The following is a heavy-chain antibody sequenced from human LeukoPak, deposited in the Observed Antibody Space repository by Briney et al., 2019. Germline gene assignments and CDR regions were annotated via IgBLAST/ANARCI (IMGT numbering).Heavy chain of an antibody. V-gene: IGHV3-21*01. J-gene: IGHJ4*02. CDR1: GFTFSSYS. Sequence: PGGALRLSCAASGFTFSSYSMNWVRQAPGKGLEWVSSISGSSSYIYYADSVKGRFTISRDNAKNSLYLQINSLRAEDTAVYYCARIDLGIAAAGSYYFDYWGQGTLVTVPS. D-gene: IGHD6-13*01. CDR2: ISGSSSYI. CDR3: ARIDLGIAAAGSYYFDY.